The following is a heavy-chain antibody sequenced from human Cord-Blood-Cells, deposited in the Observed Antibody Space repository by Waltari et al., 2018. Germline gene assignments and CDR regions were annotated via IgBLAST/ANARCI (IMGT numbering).Heavy chain of an antibody. CDR2: INHSGST. Sequence: QVQLQQWGAGLLKPSETLSLTCAVYGGSFSGYYWCWIRQPPGKGLEWIGEINHSGSTNYNPSLKSRVTISVDTSKNQFSLKLSSVTAADTAVYYCARQVKVGATDYWGQGTLVTVSS. CDR1: GGSFSGYY. J-gene: IGHJ4*02. D-gene: IGHD1-26*01. CDR3: ARQVKVGATDY. V-gene: IGHV4-34*01.